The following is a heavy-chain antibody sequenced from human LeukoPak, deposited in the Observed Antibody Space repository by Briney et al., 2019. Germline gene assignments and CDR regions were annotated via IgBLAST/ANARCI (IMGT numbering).Heavy chain of an antibody. V-gene: IGHV1-46*01. Sequence: ASVKVSCKASGYTFTSYYMHWVRQAPGQGLEWMGIINPSGGSTGYAQKFQGRVTMTRGMSTSTVYMELSSLRSEDTAVYYCARDSPSPYYDILTGYPPQHNWFDPWGQGTLVTVSS. J-gene: IGHJ5*02. D-gene: IGHD3-9*01. CDR3: ARDSPSPYYDILTGYPPQHNWFDP. CDR1: GYTFTSYY. CDR2: INPSGGST.